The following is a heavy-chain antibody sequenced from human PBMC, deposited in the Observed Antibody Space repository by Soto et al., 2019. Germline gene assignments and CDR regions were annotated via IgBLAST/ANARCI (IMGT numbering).Heavy chain of an antibody. J-gene: IGHJ5*02. CDR1: EGTFSSYA. V-gene: IGHV1-69*01. D-gene: IGHD5-18*01. Sequence: QVQLVQSGAEVKKPGSSVKVSCKASEGTFSSYAISWVRQAPGQGLEWMGGIIPIFGTANYAQKFQGRVTITADESTSTAYMELSSLRSEDTAVYYCARDIRRYSYGPNWFDPWGQGTLVTVSS. CDR3: ARDIRRYSYGPNWFDP. CDR2: IIPIFGTA.